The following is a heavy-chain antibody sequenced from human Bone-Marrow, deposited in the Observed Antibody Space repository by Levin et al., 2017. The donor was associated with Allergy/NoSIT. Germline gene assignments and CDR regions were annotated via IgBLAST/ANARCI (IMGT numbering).Heavy chain of an antibody. V-gene: IGHV4-31*03. CDR3: AREGLGELSRDAFDI. CDR1: GGSISSGGYY. D-gene: IGHD3-16*02. J-gene: IGHJ3*02. CDR2: IYYSGST. Sequence: SETLSLTCTVSGGSISSGGYYWSWIRQHPGKGLEWIGYIYYSGSTYYNPSLKSRVTISVDTSKNQFSLKLSSVTAADTAVYYCAREGLGELSRDAFDIWGQGTMVTVSS.